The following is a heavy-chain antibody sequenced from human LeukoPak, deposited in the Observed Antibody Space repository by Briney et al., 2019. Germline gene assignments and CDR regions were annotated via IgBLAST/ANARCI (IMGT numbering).Heavy chain of an antibody. D-gene: IGHD3-9*01. Sequence: CLRLACAAAGFTFDDYAARSVRQAPGKWLGGVAGSGGNSGSIGHAESVKGRFTSSRDNAKNSLYLQMDSLSDEDTALQYCAKDQAPGLTGYYNGLDSWGQGTLVTVSS. CDR1: GFTFDDYA. J-gene: IGHJ4*02. CDR3: AKDQAPGLTGYYNGLDS. CDR2: SGGNSGSI. V-gene: IGHV3-9*01.